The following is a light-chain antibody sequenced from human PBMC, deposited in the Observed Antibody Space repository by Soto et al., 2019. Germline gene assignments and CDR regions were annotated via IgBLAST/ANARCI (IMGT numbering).Light chain of an antibody. CDR2: EVS. Sequence: QSVLTQPASVSGSPGQSITISCTGTSSDVGGYNYVSWYQQHPGKVPKLMIYEVSNRPSGVSNRFSGSKSGNTASLTISGLQAEDEADYYCSSYTNSSTYVFGNGTQVTVL. CDR3: SSYTNSSTYV. V-gene: IGLV2-14*01. CDR1: SSDVGGYNY. J-gene: IGLJ1*01.